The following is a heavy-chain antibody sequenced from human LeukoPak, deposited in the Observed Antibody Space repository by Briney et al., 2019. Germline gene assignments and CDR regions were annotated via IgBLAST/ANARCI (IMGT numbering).Heavy chain of an antibody. V-gene: IGHV3-7*01. CDR3: ARLRFPVDY. Sequence: GGSLRLSCAASGFTFSSYAMSWVRQAPGKGLEWVANIKQDGSEKYYVDSVKGRFTISRDNAKNSLYLQMNSLRAEDTAVYYCARLRFPVDYWGQGTLVTVSS. J-gene: IGHJ4*02. CDR2: IKQDGSEK. D-gene: IGHD3-16*01. CDR1: GFTFSSYA.